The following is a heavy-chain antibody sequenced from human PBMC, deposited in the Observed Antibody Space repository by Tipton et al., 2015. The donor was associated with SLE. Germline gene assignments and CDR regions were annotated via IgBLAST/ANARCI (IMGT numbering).Heavy chain of an antibody. Sequence: QLVQSGAEVKKPGSSVKVSCKASGGTFSSYAISWVRQAPGQGLEWMGIINPSGGSTSYAQKFQGRVTMTRDTSTSTVYMDLSSLRSEDTAMYYCARDTATVPLEYWGQGTLVTVSS. CDR3: ARDTATVPLEY. V-gene: IGHV1-46*01. CDR2: INPSGGST. J-gene: IGHJ4*02. CDR1: GGTFSSYA. D-gene: IGHD5-18*01.